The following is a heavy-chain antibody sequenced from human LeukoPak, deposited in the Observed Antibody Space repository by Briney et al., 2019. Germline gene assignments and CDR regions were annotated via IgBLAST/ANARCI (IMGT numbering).Heavy chain of an antibody. CDR3: ARFSYDYVWGSYRTPSNWFDP. J-gene: IGHJ5*02. CDR2: ISAYNGNT. Sequence: GASVKVSCKASGYTFTSYGISWVRQAPGQGLEWMGWISAYNGNTNYAQKLQGRVTMTTDTSTSTAYMELRSLRSDDTAVYYCARFSYDYVWGSYRTPSNWFDPWGQGTLVTVSS. CDR1: GYTFTSYG. D-gene: IGHD3-16*02. V-gene: IGHV1-18*01.